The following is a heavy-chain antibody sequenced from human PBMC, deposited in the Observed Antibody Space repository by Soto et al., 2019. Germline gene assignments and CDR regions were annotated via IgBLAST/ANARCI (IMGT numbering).Heavy chain of an antibody. Sequence: QVRLVESGGDLVKPGGSLRLSCVGSGFIFGDYAMGWIRQAPGKGLEWISYISLSGYVTFDADSVKGRFTFSRDNAKNSIYVEMNSLTPGDTAVYYCVRWRNGFDYWGQGTLVTVSS. CDR1: GFIFGDYA. CDR3: VRWRNGFDY. CDR2: ISLSGYVT. D-gene: IGHD1-1*01. V-gene: IGHV3-11*01. J-gene: IGHJ4*02.